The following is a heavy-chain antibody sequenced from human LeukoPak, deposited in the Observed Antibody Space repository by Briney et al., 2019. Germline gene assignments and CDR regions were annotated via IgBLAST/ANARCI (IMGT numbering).Heavy chain of an antibody. V-gene: IGHV4-4*07. Sequence: SETLSLTCTVSGGSISSTYWTWIRQPAGKGLEWIGRIHTSGSTNYNPSLKSRVAMSADTSKNQFSLKLSSVTAADTALYYCARDCGKGCWFDPWGQGTLVTVSS. D-gene: IGHD2-21*01. CDR1: GGSISSTY. J-gene: IGHJ5*02. CDR2: IHTSGST. CDR3: ARDCGKGCWFDP.